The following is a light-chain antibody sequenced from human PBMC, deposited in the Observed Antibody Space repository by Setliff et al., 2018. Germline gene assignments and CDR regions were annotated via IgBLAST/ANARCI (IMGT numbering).Light chain of an antibody. Sequence: QSVLTQPPSASGSPGQSVTISCTGPSADIFDYNYVSWYQQHPGRAPRLMIYAVSKRPPGVPDRFSGSKSGNTASLTVSGLQAEDEAEYYCNAYASDTTYVFGSGTKVTVL. CDR1: SADIFDYNY. CDR3: NAYASDTTYV. J-gene: IGLJ1*01. CDR2: AVS. V-gene: IGLV2-8*01.